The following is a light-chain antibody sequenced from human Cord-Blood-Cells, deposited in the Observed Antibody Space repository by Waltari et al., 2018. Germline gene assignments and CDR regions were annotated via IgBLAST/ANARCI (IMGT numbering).Light chain of an antibody. V-gene: IGLV2-23*01. J-gene: IGLJ1*01. CDR3: CSYAGSSTYV. CDR2: EGS. CDR1: SSDVGSYNL. Sequence: QSALTQPASVSGSPGQSITISCTGTSSDVGSYNLVSWYQQHPGKAPKLMIYEGSKRPTGFSHRFAGSKSGNTASLTISGLQAEDEADYYCCSYAGSSTYVFGTGTKVTVL.